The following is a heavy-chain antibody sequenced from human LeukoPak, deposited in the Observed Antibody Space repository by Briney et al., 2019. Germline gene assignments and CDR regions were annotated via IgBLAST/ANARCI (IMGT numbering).Heavy chain of an antibody. D-gene: IGHD3-10*01. J-gene: IGHJ5*02. Sequence: SETLSLTCTVSGGSISSYYWSWIRQPPGKGLEWIGYIYYSGSTNYNPSLKSRVTISVGTSKNQFSLKLSSVTAADTAVYYCARATYYYGSGNWFDPWGQGTLVTVSS. CDR3: ARATYYYGSGNWFDP. CDR1: GGSISSYY. CDR2: IYYSGST. V-gene: IGHV4-59*12.